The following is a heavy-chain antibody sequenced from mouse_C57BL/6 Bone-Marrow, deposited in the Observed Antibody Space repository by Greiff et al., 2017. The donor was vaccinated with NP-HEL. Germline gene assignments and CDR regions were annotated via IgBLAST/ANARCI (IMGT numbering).Heavy chain of an antibody. J-gene: IGHJ2*01. CDR3: ARDRWLLLLGYFYY. D-gene: IGHD2-3*01. CDR2: INPNYGTT. CDR1: GYSFTDYN. Sequence: VQLKESGPELVKPGASVKISCKASGYSFTDYNMNWVKQSNGKSLEWIGVINPNYGTTSYNQKFTGKATLTVDQSSSTAYMQLNSLTSEDSAVYYCARDRWLLLLGYFYYWGQGTTLTVSS. V-gene: IGHV1-39*01.